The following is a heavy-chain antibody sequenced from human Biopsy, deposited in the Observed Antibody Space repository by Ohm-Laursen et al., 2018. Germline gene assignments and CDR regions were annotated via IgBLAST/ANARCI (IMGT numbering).Heavy chain of an antibody. CDR2: IIPVSDTA. J-gene: IGHJ6*01. Sequence: SVKVSCNASGGTFSNYAISWVRQAPGQGLEWLGGIIPVSDTANYAQKVQGRVTITADKPTSTAYMELSSLRSEDTALYYCASSSYCGRTTCYQNYGMDVWGQGTTVTVSS. D-gene: IGHD2-2*01. CDR1: GGTFSNYA. CDR3: ASSSYCGRTTCYQNYGMDV. V-gene: IGHV1-69*06.